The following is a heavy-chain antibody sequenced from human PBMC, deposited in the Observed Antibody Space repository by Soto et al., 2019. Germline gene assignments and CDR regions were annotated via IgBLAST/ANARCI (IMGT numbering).Heavy chain of an antibody. CDR2: IYYSGST. CDR3: ARSRSNCSSTSCHNKLDYYYGMDV. J-gene: IGHJ6*02. Sequence: SETLSLTCTVSGGSLKSGGYYWSWIRQHPGRGLEWIGYIYYSGSTNYNPSLKSRVTISVDTSKNQFSLKLSSVTAADTAVYYCARSRSNCSSTSCHNKLDYYYGMDVWGQGTTVTVSS. V-gene: IGHV4-61*08. CDR1: GGSLKSGGYY. D-gene: IGHD2-2*02.